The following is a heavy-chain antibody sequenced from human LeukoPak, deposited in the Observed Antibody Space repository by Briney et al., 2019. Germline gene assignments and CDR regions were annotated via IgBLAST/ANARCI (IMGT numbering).Heavy chain of an antibody. V-gene: IGHV1-18*01. J-gene: IGHJ4*02. D-gene: IGHD6-13*01. CDR1: GYTFTSYG. CDR2: ISAYNGNT. CDR3: ARGSIAAAGGGVFDY. Sequence: ASVKVSCKASGYTFTSYGISWVRQAPGQGLEWMGWISAYNGNTNYAQKLQGRVTMTTDTSTSTAYMELSSLRSEDTAVYYCARGSIAAAGGGVFDYWGQGTLVTVSS.